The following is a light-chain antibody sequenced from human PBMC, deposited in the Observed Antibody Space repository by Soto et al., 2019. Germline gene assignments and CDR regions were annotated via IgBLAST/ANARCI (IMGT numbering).Light chain of an antibody. CDR2: ANI. Sequence: QAVVTQPPSVSGAPGQRVTISCTGSSSNIGAGYDVHWYQQLPGTAPKLLIYANINRPSGVPDRFSGSKSGTSASLAITGLQAEDEADYYCQSYDSSLSALFGTGTKLTVL. CDR1: SSNIGAGYD. CDR3: QSYDSSLSAL. J-gene: IGLJ1*01. V-gene: IGLV1-40*01.